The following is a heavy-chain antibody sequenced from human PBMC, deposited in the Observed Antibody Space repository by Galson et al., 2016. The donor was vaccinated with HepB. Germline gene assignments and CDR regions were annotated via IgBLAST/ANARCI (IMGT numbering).Heavy chain of an antibody. D-gene: IGHD1-26*01. CDR2: INHSGST. V-gene: IGHV4-34*01. CDR3: ARGFNSFGSGIYNAFDI. Sequence: SETLSLTCAVYGGSFSGYYWSWIRQPPGKGLEWIGEINHSGSTNYNPSLKSRVTISVDTSKNQFSLNLSSVTAADTAVYYCARGFNSFGSGIYNAFDIWGQGTMVTVSS. J-gene: IGHJ3*02. CDR1: GGSFSGYY.